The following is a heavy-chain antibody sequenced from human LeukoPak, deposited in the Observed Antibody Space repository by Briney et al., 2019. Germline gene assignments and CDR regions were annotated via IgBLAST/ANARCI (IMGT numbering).Heavy chain of an antibody. CDR1: GGTFSSYA. CDR3: ARVISGYSSSWYGGWFDP. CDR2: IIPIFGTA. J-gene: IGHJ5*02. D-gene: IGHD6-13*01. Sequence: SVKLSCKASGGTFSSYAISWVRQAPGQGLEWMGGIIPIFGTANYAQKFQGRVTITTDESTSTAYMELSSLRSEDTAVYYCARVISGYSSSWYGGWFDPWGQGTLVTVSS. V-gene: IGHV1-69*05.